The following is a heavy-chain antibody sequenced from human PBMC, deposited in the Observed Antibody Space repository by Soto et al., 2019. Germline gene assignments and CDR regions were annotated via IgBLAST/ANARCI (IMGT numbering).Heavy chain of an antibody. J-gene: IGHJ4*02. CDR1: GFTFSNAW. CDR3: TTGITIFGVAGVDY. D-gene: IGHD3-3*01. Sequence: GGSLRLSCAASGFTFSNAWMSWVRQAPGKGLEWVGRIKSKTDGGTTDYAAPVKGRFTIYRDDSKNTLYLQMNSLKTEDTAVYYCTTGITIFGVAGVDYWGQGTLVTVSS. V-gene: IGHV3-15*01. CDR2: IKSKTDGGTT.